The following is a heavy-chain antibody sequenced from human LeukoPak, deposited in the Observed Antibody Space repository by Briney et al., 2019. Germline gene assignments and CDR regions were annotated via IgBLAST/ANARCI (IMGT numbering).Heavy chain of an antibody. CDR1: GFTFSSYG. CDR2: IHYDGSNN. CDR3: AKDHGSSDWYYFDY. V-gene: IGHV3-30*02. J-gene: IGHJ4*02. D-gene: IGHD6-13*01. Sequence: GGTLRLSCVASGFTFSSYGMSWVRQAPGKGLEWVAFIHYDGSNNYYADSVKGRFTISRDNSKNTLYLQMNTLRADDTAVYYCAKDHGSSDWYYFDYWGQGTLVTVSS.